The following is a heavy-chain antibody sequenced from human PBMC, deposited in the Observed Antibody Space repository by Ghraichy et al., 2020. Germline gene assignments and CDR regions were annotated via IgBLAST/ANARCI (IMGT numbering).Heavy chain of an antibody. CDR2: ISSSGSTI. Sequence: GGSLRLSCAASGFTFSSYEMNWVRQAPGKGLEWVSYISSSGSTIYYADSVKGRFTISRDNAKNSLYLQMNSLRAEDTAVYYCARELWFRELFPDYYYYYYGMDVWGQGTTVTVSS. J-gene: IGHJ6*02. V-gene: IGHV3-48*03. CDR3: ARELWFRELFPDYYYYYYGMDV. D-gene: IGHD3-10*01. CDR1: GFTFSSYE.